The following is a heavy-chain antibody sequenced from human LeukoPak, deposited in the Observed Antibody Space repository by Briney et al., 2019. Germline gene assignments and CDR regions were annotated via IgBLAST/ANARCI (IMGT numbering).Heavy chain of an antibody. J-gene: IGHJ5*02. Sequence: GASVKVSCKASRYTFTGYYMHWVRQAPGQGLEWMGWINPNSGGTNYAQKFQGRVTMTRDTSISTAYMELSRLRSDDTAVYYCARDLGYCSSTSCYNWFDPWGQGTLVTVSS. D-gene: IGHD2-2*01. CDR3: ARDLGYCSSTSCYNWFDP. V-gene: IGHV1-2*02. CDR2: INPNSGGT. CDR1: RYTFTGYY.